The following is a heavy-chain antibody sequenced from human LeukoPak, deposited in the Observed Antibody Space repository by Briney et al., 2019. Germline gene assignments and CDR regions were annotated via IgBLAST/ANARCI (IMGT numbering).Heavy chain of an antibody. CDR2: IYSGGGT. CDR1: GFTVSNNY. CDR3: ARGPPPIIAVAGTQFDY. V-gene: IGHV3-53*01. J-gene: IGHJ4*02. D-gene: IGHD6-19*01. Sequence: GGSLRLSCAASGFTVSNNYMSWVRQAPGRGLEWVSVIYSGGGTYYADSVKGRFTISRDNSKNTLYLQMNSLRAEDTAVYFCARGPPPIIAVAGTQFDYWGQGTLVTVSS.